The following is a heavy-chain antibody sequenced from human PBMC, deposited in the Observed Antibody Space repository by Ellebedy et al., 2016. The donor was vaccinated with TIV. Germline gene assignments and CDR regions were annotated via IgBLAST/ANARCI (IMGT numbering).Heavy chain of an antibody. CDR2: IYYSGST. Sequence: MPSETLSLTCTVSGGSISSSSYYWGWIRQPPGKGLEWIGSIYYSGSTYYNPSLKSRVTISVDTSKNQFSLKLSSVTAADTAVYYCARRIWPPIFDYWGQGTLVTVSS. J-gene: IGHJ4*02. D-gene: IGHD2-21*01. V-gene: IGHV4-39*01. CDR1: GGSISSSSYY. CDR3: ARRIWPPIFDY.